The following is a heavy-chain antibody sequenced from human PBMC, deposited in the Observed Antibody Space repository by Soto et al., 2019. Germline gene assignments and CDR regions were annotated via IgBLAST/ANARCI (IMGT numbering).Heavy chain of an antibody. J-gene: IGHJ3*02. D-gene: IGHD2-2*02. CDR3: AGSLPRYPPDDAFDI. V-gene: IGHV1-69*01. CDR1: GGTFSSYA. Sequence: QVQLVQSGAEVKKPGSSVKVSCKASGGTFSSYAISWVRQAPGQGLEWMGGIIPIFGTANYAQKFQARVTITADESTSTGSMELGSLRSEGTAGYYWAGSLPRYPPDDAFDIWGQGTMVTVSS. CDR2: IIPIFGTA.